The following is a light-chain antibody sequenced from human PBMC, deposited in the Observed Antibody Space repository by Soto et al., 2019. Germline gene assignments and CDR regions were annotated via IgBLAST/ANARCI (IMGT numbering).Light chain of an antibody. Sequence: DIQMIQSPSTLSTSVGDRVTITCRASQSISSWLAWYQQKPGKAPKLLIYDASSLESGVPSRFSGSGSGTEFNLNISSLQPDDFATYYCKQYNSFRGYTFGQGTKLDIK. CDR2: DAS. V-gene: IGKV1-5*01. J-gene: IGKJ2*01. CDR1: QSISSW. CDR3: KQYNSFRGYT.